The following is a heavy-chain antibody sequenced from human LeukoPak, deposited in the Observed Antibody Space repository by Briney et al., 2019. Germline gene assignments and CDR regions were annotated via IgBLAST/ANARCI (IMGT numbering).Heavy chain of an antibody. CDR2: MNPNSGNT. V-gene: IGHV1-8*01. CDR3: ARGHGYYYDSSGYRSSVQH. J-gene: IGHJ1*01. D-gene: IGHD3-22*01. Sequence: ASVKVSCKASGYTFTSYDINWVRPATGQGLEWMGWMNPNSGNTGYAQKFQGRVTMTRNTSISTAYMELSSLRSEDTAVYYCARGHGYYYDSSGYRSSVQHWGQGTLVTVSS. CDR1: GYTFTSYD.